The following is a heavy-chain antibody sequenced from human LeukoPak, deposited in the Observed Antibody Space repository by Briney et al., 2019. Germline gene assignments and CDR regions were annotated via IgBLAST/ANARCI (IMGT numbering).Heavy chain of an antibody. D-gene: IGHD1-1*01. CDR1: GFTFSVYY. V-gene: IGHV3-11*06. CDR2: ISGSSGYT. J-gene: IGHJ4*02. CDR3: ARGTGTTAYFDY. Sequence: GGSLKLSCAASGFTFSVYYMSWVRQAPGKGLEWVSYISGSSGYTKYADSVKGRFTISRDNAKNSLYLQVNSLRAEDTAVYYCARGTGTTAYFDYWGQGTPVTVSS.